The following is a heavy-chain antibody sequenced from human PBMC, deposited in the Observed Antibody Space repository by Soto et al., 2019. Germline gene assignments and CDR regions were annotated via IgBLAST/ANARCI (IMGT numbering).Heavy chain of an antibody. V-gene: IGHV1-69*08. CDR1: GGTFSSYT. Sequence: QVQLVQSGAEVKKPGSSVKVSCKASGGTFSSYTFSWVRQPPGQGLEWMGRIIPILGAANYAQNFQGRFTITADKSTSTAYMELSSLRSEDTAVYYCASLSTTMVRGVIDYWGQGTLVTVSS. CDR2: IIPILGAA. D-gene: IGHD3-10*01. J-gene: IGHJ4*02. CDR3: ASLSTTMVRGVIDY.